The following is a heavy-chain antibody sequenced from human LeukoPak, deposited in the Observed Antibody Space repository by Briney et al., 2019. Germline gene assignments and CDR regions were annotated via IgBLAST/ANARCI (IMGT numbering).Heavy chain of an antibody. D-gene: IGHD3-9*01. CDR1: GFTFSRYW. CDR2: IKQDGSEK. CDR3: VREFGDYDILTGFNYFDY. J-gene: IGHJ4*02. Sequence: PGGSLRLSCAASGFTFSRYWMNWVRQAPGKGQEWVANIKQDGSEKNYVDSVRGRFTISRDNAKNSLYLQMNSLRAEDTAVYYCVREFGDYDILTGFNYFDYWGQGTLVTVSS. V-gene: IGHV3-7*04.